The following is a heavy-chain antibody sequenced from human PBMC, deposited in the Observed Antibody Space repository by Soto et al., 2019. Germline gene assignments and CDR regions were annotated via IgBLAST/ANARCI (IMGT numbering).Heavy chain of an antibody. D-gene: IGHD3-22*01. CDR2: INAGNGNT. J-gene: IGHJ4*02. CDR3: ARDRERSRYYDSSGYDY. Sequence: ASVKVSCKACGCTFTSYAMHWVRQAPGQRLEWMGWINAGNGNTKYSQKFQGRVTITRDTSASTAYMELSSLRSEDTAVYYCARDRERSRYYDSSGYDYWGQGTLVTVSS. CDR1: GCTFTSYA. V-gene: IGHV1-3*01.